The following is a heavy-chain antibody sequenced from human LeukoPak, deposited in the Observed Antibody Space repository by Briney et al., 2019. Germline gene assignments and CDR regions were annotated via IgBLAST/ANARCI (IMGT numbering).Heavy chain of an antibody. V-gene: IGHV4-61*02. Sequence: SETLSLTCTVSGGSISSGSFYWSWIRQPAGKGLEWIGRIYTSGSTNYNPSLKSRVTISVDTSKNQFSLKLSSVTAADTAVYYCARQRQLMDYWGQGTLVTVSS. CDR1: GGSISSGSFY. CDR2: IYTSGST. CDR3: ARQRQLMDY. D-gene: IGHD6-13*01. J-gene: IGHJ4*02.